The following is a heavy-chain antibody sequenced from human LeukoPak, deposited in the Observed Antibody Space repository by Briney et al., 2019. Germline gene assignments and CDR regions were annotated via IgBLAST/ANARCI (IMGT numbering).Heavy chain of an antibody. J-gene: IGHJ4*02. Sequence: GASVTVPCKASGYTFTSYDIDWVRQATGQGLEWMGWMNPNSGSTGYAQKFQGRVTITRNTSVSTAYMELSGLRSEDTAVYYCARGRSSGYPYYFELWGQGTLVTVSS. CDR3: ARGRSSGYPYYFEL. D-gene: IGHD5-12*01. CDR2: MNPNSGST. CDR1: GYTFTSYD. V-gene: IGHV1-8*03.